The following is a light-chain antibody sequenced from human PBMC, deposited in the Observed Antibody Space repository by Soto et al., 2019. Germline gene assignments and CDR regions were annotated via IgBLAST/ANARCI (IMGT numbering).Light chain of an antibody. CDR1: SSNIGNNY. Sequence: QAVVTQPPSVSAAPGQKVTISCSGSSSNIGNNYVSWYQQFPGTAPRLLIYDDNKRPSGIRDRFSGSKSGTSATLAITGLQTGDEAVYYCGTWDSSLTNGRAVFGGGTKLTVL. CDR3: GTWDSSLTNGRAV. V-gene: IGLV1-51*01. J-gene: IGLJ3*02. CDR2: DDN.